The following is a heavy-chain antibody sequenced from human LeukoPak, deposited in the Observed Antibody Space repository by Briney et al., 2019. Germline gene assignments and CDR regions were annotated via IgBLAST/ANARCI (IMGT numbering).Heavy chain of an antibody. D-gene: IGHD3-9*01. J-gene: IGHJ3*02. Sequence: SGTLSLTCAVSGGSISSSNWWSWVRQLPGKGLEWIGEIYHSGSTNYNPSLKSRVTISVDKSKNQFSLKLSSVTAADTAVYYCARAVYDILTGYPYGAFDIWGQGTMVTVSS. V-gene: IGHV4-4*02. CDR1: GGSISSSNW. CDR2: IYHSGST. CDR3: ARAVYDILTGYPYGAFDI.